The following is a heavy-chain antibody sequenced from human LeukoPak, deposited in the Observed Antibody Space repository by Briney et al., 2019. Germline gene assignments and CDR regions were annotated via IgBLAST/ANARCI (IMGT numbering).Heavy chain of an antibody. J-gene: IGHJ4*02. CDR1: GFTFSSYG. D-gene: IGHD3-10*01. CDR2: ISYDGSNK. CDR3: AKGKLVHY. Sequence: GGSLRLSCAASGFTFSSYGMHWVRQAPGKGLEWVAVISYDGSNKYYADSVKGRFTISRDNSKNTLYLQMNSLRAEDTAVYYCAKGKLVHYWGQGTLVTVSS. V-gene: IGHV3-30*18.